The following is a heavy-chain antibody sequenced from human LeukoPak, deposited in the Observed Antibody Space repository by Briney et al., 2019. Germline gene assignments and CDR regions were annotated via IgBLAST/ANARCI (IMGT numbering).Heavy chain of an antibody. CDR2: IIPIFGTA. CDR3: ARGRANILLRYFDWLLTFDY. CDR1: GGTFSSYA. Sequence: GSSVKVSCKASGGTFSSYAISWVRQAPGQGLEWMGGIIPIFGTANYAQKFQGRVTITADESTSTAYMELSSLRSEDTAVYYCARGRANILLRYFDWLLTFDYWGQGTLVTVSS. J-gene: IGHJ4*02. V-gene: IGHV1-69*01. D-gene: IGHD3-9*01.